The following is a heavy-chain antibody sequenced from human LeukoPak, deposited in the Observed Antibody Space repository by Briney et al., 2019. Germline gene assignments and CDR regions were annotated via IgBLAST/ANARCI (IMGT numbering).Heavy chain of an antibody. CDR3: ARLLDGTAGYYYYYMDV. Sequence: KPSETLSLTCTVSGGSISSYYWSWIRQPAGKGLEWIGRIYTSGSTNYNPSLKSRVTMSVDTSKNQFSLKLSSVTAADTAVYYCARLLDGTAGYYYYYMDVWGKGTTVTVSS. CDR1: GGSISSYY. D-gene: IGHD1-14*01. J-gene: IGHJ6*03. CDR2: IYTSGST. V-gene: IGHV4-4*07.